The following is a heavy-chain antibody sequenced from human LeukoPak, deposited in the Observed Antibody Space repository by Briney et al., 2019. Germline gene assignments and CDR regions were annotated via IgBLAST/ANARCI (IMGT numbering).Heavy chain of an antibody. D-gene: IGHD5-24*01. Sequence: GGSLRPSCTSSGFILSSFAMSWVRQPPGKRLEWVSSISSPGGNTYYADSVKGRFTISRDNSNNLVYLQMNSLRAEDTAVYYCAKTRNGYTTEYLQHWGQGTLVTVSS. CDR1: GFILSSFA. V-gene: IGHV3-23*01. CDR3: AKTRNGYTTEYLQH. CDR2: ISSPGGNT. J-gene: IGHJ1*01.